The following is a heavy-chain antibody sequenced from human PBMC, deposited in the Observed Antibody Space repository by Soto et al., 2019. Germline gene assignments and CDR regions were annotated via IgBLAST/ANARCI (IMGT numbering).Heavy chain of an antibody. CDR3: AIEYGSSPPYYPIGY. Sequence: GASVKVSCKASGGTFSSYSISWVRQAPGQGLEWMGGIIPIFGTANYAQKFQGRVTITADESTSTAYMELSSLRSEDTAVFYCAIEYGSSPPYYPIGYWGQGTLVTVSS. J-gene: IGHJ4*02. CDR2: IIPIFGTA. V-gene: IGHV1-69*13. D-gene: IGHD2-15*01. CDR1: GGTFSSYS.